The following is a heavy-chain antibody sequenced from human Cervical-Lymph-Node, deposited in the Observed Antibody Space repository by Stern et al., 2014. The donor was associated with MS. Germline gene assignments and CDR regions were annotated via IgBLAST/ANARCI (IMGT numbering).Heavy chain of an antibody. CDR3: AREGGNTAEYFQH. CDR2: ICYDGSNR. Sequence: VQLVESGGGVVQPGRSLRLSCAASGFTFSSSGMHWVRQAPGKGLEWLAIICYDGSNRDYADSVKGRFTISRDNSKNTLYLQMNSLRADDTAVYYCAREGGNTAEYFQHWGQGTLVTVSS. J-gene: IGHJ1*01. CDR1: GFTFSSSG. V-gene: IGHV3-33*01. D-gene: IGHD4-23*01.